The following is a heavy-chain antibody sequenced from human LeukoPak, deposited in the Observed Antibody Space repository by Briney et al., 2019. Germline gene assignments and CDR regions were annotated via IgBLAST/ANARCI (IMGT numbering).Heavy chain of an antibody. CDR3: AKRGIAAAGTAWFDP. J-gene: IGHJ5*02. D-gene: IGHD6-13*01. CDR1: GGSFSGYY. Sequence: SETLSLTCAVYGGSFSGYYWSWIRQPPGKGLEWIGEINHSGSTNYNPSLKSRVTISVDTSKNQFSLKLSSVTAADTAVYYCAKRGIAAAGTAWFDPWGQGTLVTVSS. V-gene: IGHV4-34*01. CDR2: INHSGST.